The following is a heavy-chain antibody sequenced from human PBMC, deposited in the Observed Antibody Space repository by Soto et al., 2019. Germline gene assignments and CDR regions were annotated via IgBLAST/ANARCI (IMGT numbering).Heavy chain of an antibody. CDR3: ARSLATPATNIDY. J-gene: IGHJ4*02. Sequence: SETLSLTCTVSGGSIHGYYWSWIRQPPGKGLEWLGYVYFTGSTNYNPSLKSRVTISVSTSKKQFSLGLTSVTAADTAVYYCARSLATPATNIDYWGQGTLVTVSS. V-gene: IGHV4-59*01. CDR2: VYFTGST. CDR1: GGSIHGYY. D-gene: IGHD6-6*01.